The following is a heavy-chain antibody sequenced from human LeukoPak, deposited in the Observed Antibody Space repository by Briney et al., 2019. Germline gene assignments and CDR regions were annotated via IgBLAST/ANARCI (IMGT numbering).Heavy chain of an antibody. D-gene: IGHD3-3*01. CDR3: ARGYEQNYYYMDV. CDR1: GYTFTSYY. CDR2: INPSGGST. J-gene: IGHJ6*03. Sequence: GSVKVSCKASGYTFTSYYMHWVRQAPGQGLEWTGIINPSGGSTSYAQKFQGRVTMTRDMSTSTVYMELSSLRSEDTAVYYCARGYEQNYYYMDVWGKGTTVTVSS. V-gene: IGHV1-46*01.